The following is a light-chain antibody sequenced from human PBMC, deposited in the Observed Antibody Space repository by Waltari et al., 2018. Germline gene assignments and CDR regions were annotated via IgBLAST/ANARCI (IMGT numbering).Light chain of an antibody. CDR3: QSADSRGSYHWV. CDR2: KDT. J-gene: IGLJ3*02. V-gene: IGLV3-25*03. Sequence: SYELTQPPSVSVSPGQTATIPCPGTVLPNQDAYWYQQKPGQAPVLVMKKDTERPSGIPERFSGSSSGATVALTISGVQAEDEADYYCQSADSRGSYHWVFGGGTKLTVL. CDR1: VLPNQD.